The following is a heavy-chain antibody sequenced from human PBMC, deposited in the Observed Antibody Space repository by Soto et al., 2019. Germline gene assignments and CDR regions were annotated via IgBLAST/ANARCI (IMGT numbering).Heavy chain of an antibody. Sequence: SVEVSCKASGGTFSSYAISWVRQAPGQGLEWMGGIIPIFGTANYAQKFQGRVTITADESTSTAYMELSSLRSEDTAVYYCARHIIAYYDSSGYFDYWGQGTLVTVS. CDR1: GGTFSSYA. D-gene: IGHD3-22*01. CDR3: ARHIIAYYDSSGYFDY. J-gene: IGHJ4*02. CDR2: IIPIFGTA. V-gene: IGHV1-69*13.